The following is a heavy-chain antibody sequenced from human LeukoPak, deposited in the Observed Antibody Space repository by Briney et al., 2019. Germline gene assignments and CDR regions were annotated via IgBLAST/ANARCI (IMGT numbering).Heavy chain of an antibody. D-gene: IGHD3-22*01. Sequence: PGGSLRLSCAASGFTFSSYSMNWVRQAPGKGLEWVSSISSSSYIYYADSVKGRFTISRDNAKNSLYLQMNSLRAEDTAVYYCARDWSLYDSSGYYIAYFDYWGQETLVTVSS. CDR3: ARDWSLYDSSGYYIAYFDY. J-gene: IGHJ4*02. CDR2: ISSSSYI. V-gene: IGHV3-21*01. CDR1: GFTFSSYS.